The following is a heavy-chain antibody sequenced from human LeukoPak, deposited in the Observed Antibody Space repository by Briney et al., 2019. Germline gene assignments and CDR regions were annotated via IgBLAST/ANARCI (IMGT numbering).Heavy chain of an antibody. CDR3: ATVPLGDLYFDY. CDR1: GYTLTELS. V-gene: IGHV1-24*01. CDR2: FDPEDGET. J-gene: IGHJ4*02. D-gene: IGHD3-16*01. Sequence: ASVKVSCKXSGYTLTELSMHRVRQTPGKGLEWMGGFDPEDGETIYAQKFQGRVTMTEDTSTDTAYMELSSLRSEDTAVYYCATVPLGDLYFDYWGQGTLVTVSS.